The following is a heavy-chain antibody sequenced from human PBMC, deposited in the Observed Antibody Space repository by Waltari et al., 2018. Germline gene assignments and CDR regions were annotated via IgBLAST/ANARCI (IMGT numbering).Heavy chain of an antibody. D-gene: IGHD2-21*01. CDR3: ARDPIAADAFDI. Sequence: EVQLVESGGGLVQPGRSLRLSCAASGFTFDDYAMHWVRQAPGKGLEWVSGISWNSGSIGYVDSVKGRFTISRDNAKNSLYLQMNSLRAEDTAVYYCARDPIAADAFDIWGQGTMVTVSS. V-gene: IGHV3-9*01. CDR1: GFTFDDYA. J-gene: IGHJ3*02. CDR2: ISWNSGSI.